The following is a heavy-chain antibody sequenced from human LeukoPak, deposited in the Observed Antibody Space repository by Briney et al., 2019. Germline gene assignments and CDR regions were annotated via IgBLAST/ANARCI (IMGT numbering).Heavy chain of an antibody. CDR2: ISGSGGST. CDR1: GFTFSSYA. V-gene: IGHV3-23*01. D-gene: IGHD3-22*01. CDR3: ATYYYDSSGYYYRQLSLDY. J-gene: IGHJ4*02. Sequence: GGSLRLSCAASGFTFSSYAMSWVRQAPGKGLEWVSAISGSGGSTYYADSVKGRFTISRDNSKNTLYLQMNSLGAEDTAVYYCATYYYDSSGYYYRQLSLDYWGQGTLVTVSS.